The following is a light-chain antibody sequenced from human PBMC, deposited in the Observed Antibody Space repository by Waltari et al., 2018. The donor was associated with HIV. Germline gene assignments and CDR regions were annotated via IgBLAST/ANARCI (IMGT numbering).Light chain of an antibody. Sequence: QLAVTQSPSASASLGASVKLTCTLNSAHSTYAIAWHQQQPGKGPRFLLKVKSDGSHIKGDGIPDRFSGSSFGAERYLTITSLRSDDEADYYCQTWGTGIRVFGGGTQVTLL. CDR1: SAHSTYA. CDR3: QTWGTGIRV. CDR2: VKSDGSH. V-gene: IGLV4-69*01. J-gene: IGLJ3*02.